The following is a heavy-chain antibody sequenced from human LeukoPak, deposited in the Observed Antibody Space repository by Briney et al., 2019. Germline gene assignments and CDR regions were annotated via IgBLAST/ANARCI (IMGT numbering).Heavy chain of an antibody. CDR3: ARDTEFFDY. Sequence: SETLSLTCTVSGGSISRSSYYWGWIRQPPGKGLEWIGSIYFSGTTYYSPSLKSRVTISVDTSKNQFSLKLSSVTAADTAVYYCARDTEFFDYWGQGTLVTVSS. CDR1: GGSISRSSYY. D-gene: IGHD3-10*01. V-gene: IGHV4-39*07. J-gene: IGHJ4*02. CDR2: IYFSGTT.